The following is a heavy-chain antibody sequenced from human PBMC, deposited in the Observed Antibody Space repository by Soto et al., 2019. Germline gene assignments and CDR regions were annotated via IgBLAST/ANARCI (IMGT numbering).Heavy chain of an antibody. J-gene: IGHJ4*02. D-gene: IGHD1-26*01. CDR2: INHSGST. CDR3: ARHSVTYYDFDY. CDR1: GGSFSGYY. V-gene: IGHV4-34*01. Sequence: SETLSLTCAVYGGSFSGYYWSWIRQPPGKGLEWIGEINHSGSTNYNPSLKSRVTISVDTSKNQFSLTLTSVTAADMAVYYCARHSVTYYDFDYWGQGTLVTVSS.